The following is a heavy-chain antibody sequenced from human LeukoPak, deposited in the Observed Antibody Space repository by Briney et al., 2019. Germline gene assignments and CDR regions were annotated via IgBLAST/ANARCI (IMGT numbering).Heavy chain of an antibody. V-gene: IGHV3-74*01. CDR2: INSDGSST. CDR3: ARLPGYLYTGSYLDY. CDR1: GFTFSSYW. D-gene: IGHD1-26*01. Sequence: GGSLRLSCAASGFTFSSYWMHWVRQAPGKGLVWVSRINSDGSSTSYADSVKGRFTISRDNAKNTLYLQMSSLRAEDTAVYYCARLPGYLYTGSYLDYWGQGTLVTVSS. J-gene: IGHJ4*02.